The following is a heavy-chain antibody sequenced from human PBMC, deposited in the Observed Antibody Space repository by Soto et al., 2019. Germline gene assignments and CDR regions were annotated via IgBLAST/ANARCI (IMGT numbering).Heavy chain of an antibody. CDR2: ISDNGGST. D-gene: IGHD1-26*01. CDR1: GFIFSNYA. Sequence: EVQLLDSGGGLVQPGGSLRLSCTTSGFIFSNYAMNWVRQAPGKGLERVSVISDNGGSTYYADSVKGRFTNTRDYSNTTIYLPMNTLSPEDTAVYYCARGRKYGCPTTCFQYFDYWGQGTLVTVSS. V-gene: IGHV3-23*01. J-gene: IGHJ4*02. CDR3: ARGRKYGCPTTCFQYFDY.